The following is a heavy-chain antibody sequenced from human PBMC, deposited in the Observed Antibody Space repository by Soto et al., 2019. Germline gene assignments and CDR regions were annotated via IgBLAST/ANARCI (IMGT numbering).Heavy chain of an antibody. D-gene: IGHD1-26*01. V-gene: IGHV4-59*01. J-gene: IGHJ4*02. CDR3: ARDGGIVGVNTYFDY. CDR1: GDSFSTYL. Sequence: PSETLSLTCTVSGDSFSTYLWSWIRQPPGKGLEWIGFISYSGSTNYNPSLKSRVSISVDTSKNQFSLMLTSVTAADTAVYYCARDGGIVGVNTYFDYWGQRTLVT. CDR2: ISYSGST.